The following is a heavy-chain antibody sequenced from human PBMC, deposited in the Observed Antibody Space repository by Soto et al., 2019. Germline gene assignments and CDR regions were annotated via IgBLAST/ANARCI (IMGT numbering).Heavy chain of an antibody. D-gene: IGHD1-26*01. V-gene: IGHV4-39*01. CDR3: ARHGRIVGASLSYAFDI. CDR2: IYYSGST. CDR1: GGPSSSSSYY. Sequence: QLQLQESGPGLVKPSETLSLTCTVSGGPSSSSSYYWGCIRQPPGKGLEWIGRIYYSGSTYYNLYLKSRVIISVDTSKNQFSLKLSSVTAACTSVYYCARHGRIVGASLSYAFDIWGQGTMVTVSS. J-gene: IGHJ3*02.